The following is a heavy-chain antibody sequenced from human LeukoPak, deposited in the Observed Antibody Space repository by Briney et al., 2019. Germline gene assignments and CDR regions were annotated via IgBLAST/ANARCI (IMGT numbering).Heavy chain of an antibody. CDR2: IYPGDSDT. J-gene: IGHJ4*02. CDR3: ARGITIFGVVISYFDY. Sequence: GESLKISCQGSGYSFSTYWITWVRQMPGKGLEWMGIIYPGDSDTRYSPSFQGQVTISADKSISTAYLQWSSLKASDTAMYYCARGITIFGVVISYFDYWGQGTLVTVSS. CDR1: GYSFSTYW. V-gene: IGHV5-51*01. D-gene: IGHD3-3*01.